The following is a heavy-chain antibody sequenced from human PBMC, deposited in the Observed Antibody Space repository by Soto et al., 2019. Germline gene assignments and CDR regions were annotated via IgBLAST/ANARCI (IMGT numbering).Heavy chain of an antibody. Sequence: EVQLVESGGGLVKPGGSLRLSCAASGFTFSSYSMNWVRQAPGKGLEWVSSISSSSSYIYYADSVKGRFTISRDNAKNSLYLQMNSLRAEDTAVYYCARVGRGSITMVRGVIITGWFDPWGQGTLVTVSS. CDR2: ISSSSSYI. D-gene: IGHD3-10*01. CDR1: GFTFSSYS. J-gene: IGHJ5*02. V-gene: IGHV3-21*01. CDR3: ARVGRGSITMVRGVIITGWFDP.